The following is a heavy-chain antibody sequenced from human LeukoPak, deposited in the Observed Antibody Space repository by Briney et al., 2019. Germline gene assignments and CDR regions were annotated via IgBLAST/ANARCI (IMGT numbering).Heavy chain of an antibody. CDR1: GFTFSSYA. D-gene: IGHD6-13*01. Sequence: GGSLRLSCAASGFTFSSYAMSWVSQAPGKGLEWVSAISGSDGSTYYADSVKGRFTISRDNSKNTLYLQMNSLRAEDTAVYYCARDPEAAEYFDYWGQGTLVTVSS. CDR3: ARDPEAAEYFDY. CDR2: ISGSDGST. V-gene: IGHV3-23*01. J-gene: IGHJ4*02.